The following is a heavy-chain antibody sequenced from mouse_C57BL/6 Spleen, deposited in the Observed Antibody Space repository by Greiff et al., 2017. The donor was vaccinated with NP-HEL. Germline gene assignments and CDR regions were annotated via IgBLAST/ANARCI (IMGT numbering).Heavy chain of an antibody. Sequence: DVQLVESGGGLVKPGGSLKLSCAASGFTFSSYAMSWVRQTPEKRLEWVATISDGGSYTYYPDNVKGRFTISRDNAKNNLYLQMSHLKSEDTAMYYCARDSPGTDYAMDYWGQGTSVTVSS. J-gene: IGHJ4*01. D-gene: IGHD4-1*01. CDR3: ARDSPGTDYAMDY. CDR1: GFTFSSYA. CDR2: ISDGGSYT. V-gene: IGHV5-4*01.